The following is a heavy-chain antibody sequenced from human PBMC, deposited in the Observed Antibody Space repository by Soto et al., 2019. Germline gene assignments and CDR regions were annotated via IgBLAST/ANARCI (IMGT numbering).Heavy chain of an antibody. V-gene: IGHV4-34*01. D-gene: IGHD2-2*01. J-gene: IGHJ6*03. Sequence: SETLSLTCAVYGGSFSGYYWGWIRQPPGKGLKWIGEINHSGSTNYNPSLKSRVTITVDTSKNQFSLKLSSVTAADTAVYYCARGRLAPLYCSSTSCYPVGYYYYYMDVWGKGTTVTVSS. CDR1: GGSFSGYY. CDR2: INHSGST. CDR3: ARGRLAPLYCSSTSCYPVGYYYYYMDV.